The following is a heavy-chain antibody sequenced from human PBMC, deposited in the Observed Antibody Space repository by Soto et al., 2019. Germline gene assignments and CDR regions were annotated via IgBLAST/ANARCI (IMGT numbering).Heavy chain of an antibody. Sequence: PSETLSLTCAVYGGSFSGYYWSWIRQPPGKGLEWIGEINHSGSTNYNPSLKSRVTISVDTSKNQFSLKLSSVTAADTAVYYCARTAPPYYGMDVWGQGTTVTVSS. CDR2: INHSGST. D-gene: IGHD6-6*01. CDR1: GGSFSGYY. V-gene: IGHV4-34*01. CDR3: ARTAPPYYGMDV. J-gene: IGHJ6*02.